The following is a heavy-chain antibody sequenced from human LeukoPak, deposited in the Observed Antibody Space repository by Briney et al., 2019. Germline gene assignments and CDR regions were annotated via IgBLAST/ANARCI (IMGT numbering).Heavy chain of an antibody. CDR3: AKDEYERSWHVRDAFDM. V-gene: IGHV3-23*01. Sequence: PGGSLRLSCAASGFTFSTHAMNWVRQAPGKGLEWVSRISHNGITTYYAESVKGRFTISRDNSKDTLYLQMHSLGAGDTAVYYCAKDEYERSWHVRDAFDMCGQGTMVTVSS. J-gene: IGHJ3*02. CDR1: GFTFSTHA. D-gene: IGHD1-26*01. CDR2: ISHNGITT.